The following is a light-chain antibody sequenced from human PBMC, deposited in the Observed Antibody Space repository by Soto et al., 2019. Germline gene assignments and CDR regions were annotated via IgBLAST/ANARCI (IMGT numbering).Light chain of an antibody. CDR3: QHYSSSAT. CDR2: GAS. J-gene: IGKJ1*01. CDR1: QNISPW. Sequence: DIQMTHSTSSLSASVGDRVNIACRASQNISPWLAWYQQKPGKAPKLLIYGASSLGGGVPSRFSGSGSGTDFTLTISSLQPDDFATYYCQHYSSSATFGQGTKVDI. V-gene: IGKV1-5*01.